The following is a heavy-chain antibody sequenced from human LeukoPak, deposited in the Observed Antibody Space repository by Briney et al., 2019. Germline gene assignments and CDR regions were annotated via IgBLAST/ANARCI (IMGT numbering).Heavy chain of an antibody. CDR2: IYYSGST. J-gene: IGHJ6*03. Sequence: SETLSLTCTVSGGSISSSSYYWGWIRQPPGKGLEWIGYIYYSGSTNYNPSLKSRVTISVDTSKNQFSLKLSSVTAADTAVYYCARGGVMGHYYYYMDVWGKGTTVTISS. CDR1: GGSISSSSYY. V-gene: IGHV4-39*07. D-gene: IGHD2-21*01. CDR3: ARGGVMGHYYYYMDV.